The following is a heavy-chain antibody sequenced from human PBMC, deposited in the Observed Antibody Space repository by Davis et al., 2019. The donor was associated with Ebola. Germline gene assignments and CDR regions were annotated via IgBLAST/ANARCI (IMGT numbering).Heavy chain of an antibody. Sequence: SETLSLTCGVYGGSFSDYYWNWIRQTPGEGLEWIGHIYYSGSTDYSPSLGDRATISLDTSKNQFSLRLSSVTATDTAIYYCARSHSDWLLPFDYWGQGTLATVSS. CDR3: ARSHSDWLLPFDY. D-gene: IGHD3-9*01. CDR1: GGSFSDYY. V-gene: IGHV4-59*01. CDR2: IYYSGST. J-gene: IGHJ4*02.